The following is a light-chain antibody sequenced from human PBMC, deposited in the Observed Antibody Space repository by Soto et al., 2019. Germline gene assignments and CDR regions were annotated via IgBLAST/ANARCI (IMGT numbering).Light chain of an antibody. CDR3: SAWDDSLNGRG. CDR2: TNN. Sequence: QSVLTQPPSASGSPGQRVTIPCSGSSSNIGSNTVNWYQQLPGTAPNLLIFTNNQRPSGVPDRFSGSKSGTSASLAISGLQSEDESDYYFSAWDDSLNGRGFGTGSKGTVL. V-gene: IGLV1-44*01. CDR1: SSNIGSNT. J-gene: IGLJ1*01.